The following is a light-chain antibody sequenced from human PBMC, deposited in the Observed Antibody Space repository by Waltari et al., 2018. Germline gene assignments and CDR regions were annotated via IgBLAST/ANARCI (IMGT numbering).Light chain of an antibody. J-gene: IGLJ3*02. V-gene: IGLV2-23*02. CDR1: SSDLGYYNL. Sequence: QSALTQPASVSGSPGQSITISCTGTSSDLGYYNLVSGYQHLPGKAPKVMIYEVTKRPSGVSNRFSGSKSGNTASLTISGVQAEDEGHYYCCSYAGSGTWVFGGGTKLTVL. CDR3: CSYAGSGTWV. CDR2: EVT.